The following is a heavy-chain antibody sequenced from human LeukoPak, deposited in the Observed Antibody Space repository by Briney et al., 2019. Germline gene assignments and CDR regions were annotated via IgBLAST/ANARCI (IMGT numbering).Heavy chain of an antibody. CDR1: GYTFTGYY. V-gene: IGHV1-2*02. D-gene: IGHD3-22*01. Sequence: ASVKVSCKASGYTFTGYYMHWVRQAPGQGLERMGWINPNSGGTNYAQKFQGRVTMTRDTSISTAYMELSRLRSDDTAVYYCARRPNYYDSSGHALDYWGQGTLVTVSS. CDR2: INPNSGGT. J-gene: IGHJ4*02. CDR3: ARRPNYYDSSGHALDY.